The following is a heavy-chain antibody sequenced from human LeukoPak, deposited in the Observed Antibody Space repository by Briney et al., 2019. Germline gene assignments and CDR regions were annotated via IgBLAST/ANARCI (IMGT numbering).Heavy chain of an antibody. CDR1: GFIFSSYE. CDR3: ARSFRRYGMDV. CDR2: IGSSGNTR. D-gene: IGHD3-10*01. Sequence: PGGSLRLSCAASGFIFSSYEMSWVRQAPGKGLQWVSYIGSSGNTRYYADSVKGRFTISRGNAQNSLYLQMNSLRVEDTAVYYCARSFRRYGMDVWGQGTTVTVSS. J-gene: IGHJ6*02. V-gene: IGHV3-48*03.